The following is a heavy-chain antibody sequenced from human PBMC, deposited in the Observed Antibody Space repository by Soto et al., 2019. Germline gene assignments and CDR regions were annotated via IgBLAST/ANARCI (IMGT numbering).Heavy chain of an antibody. CDR2: ISSSSSYI. CDR3: ARDYPVNNYYYYGMDV. CDR1: GFTFSSYS. J-gene: IGHJ6*02. D-gene: IGHD4-4*01. Sequence: PGGSLRLSCAASGFTFSSYSMNWVRQAPGKGLEWVSSISSSSSYIYYADSVKGRFTISRDNAKNSLYLQMNSLRAEDTAVYYCARDYPVNNYYYYGMDVWGQGTTVTVSS. V-gene: IGHV3-21*01.